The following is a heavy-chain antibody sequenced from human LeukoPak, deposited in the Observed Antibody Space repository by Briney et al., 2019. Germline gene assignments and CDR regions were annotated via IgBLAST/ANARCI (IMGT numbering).Heavy chain of an antibody. CDR1: GFTFSSYW. Sequence: GGSLRLSCAASGFTFSSYWMSWVRQAPGKGLEWVANIKQDGSEKYYVDSVKGRFTISRDNAKNSLYLQMNSLRAEDTAVYCCARAQQWQWSFYYYYYMDVWGKGTTVTVSS. D-gene: IGHD6-19*01. J-gene: IGHJ6*03. CDR2: IKQDGSEK. V-gene: IGHV3-7*01. CDR3: ARAQQWQWSFYYYYYMDV.